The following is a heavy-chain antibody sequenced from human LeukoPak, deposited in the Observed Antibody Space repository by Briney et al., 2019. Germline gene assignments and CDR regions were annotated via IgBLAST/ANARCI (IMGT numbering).Heavy chain of an antibody. CDR2: ISGSGGST. CDR1: GFTFSSYA. J-gene: IGHJ3*02. D-gene: IGHD6-13*01. Sequence: PGGSLRLSCAASGFTFSSYAMSWVRQAPGKGLEWVSAISGSGGSTYYADSVKGRFTISRDNSKNTLYLQMNSLRAEDTAVYYRAKDLWSGQQLVRAAFDIWGQGTMVTVSS. CDR3: AKDLWSGQQLVRAAFDI. V-gene: IGHV3-23*01.